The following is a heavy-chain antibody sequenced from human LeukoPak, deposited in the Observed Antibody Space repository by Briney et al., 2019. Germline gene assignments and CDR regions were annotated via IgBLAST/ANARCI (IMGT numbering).Heavy chain of an antibody. Sequence: AETLSLTCTVSGGSITDYYWSWIRHSSGKGLEWIGYMYYSGSAYYSPSLKTRVTISVDTSKNQFSLKLTSVTAADTAVYYCARSTFSSNWNLWGQGTLVTVSS. CDR3: ARSTFSSNWNL. V-gene: IGHV4-59*08. J-gene: IGHJ4*02. D-gene: IGHD6-13*01. CDR1: GGSITDYY. CDR2: MYYSGSA.